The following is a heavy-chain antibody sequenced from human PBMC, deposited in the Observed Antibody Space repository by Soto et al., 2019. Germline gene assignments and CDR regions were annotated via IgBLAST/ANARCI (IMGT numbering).Heavy chain of an antibody. Sequence: PGGSLRLSCAASGFTFSSYWMSWVRQAPGKGLEWVANIKQDGSEKYYVDSVKGRFTISRDNAKNSLYLQMNSLRAEDTAVYYCARVASSPYYYDSSGYYEYRDDAFDIWGQGTMVTVSS. D-gene: IGHD3-22*01. CDR2: IKQDGSEK. J-gene: IGHJ3*02. CDR1: GFTFSSYW. V-gene: IGHV3-7*01. CDR3: ARVASSPYYYDSSGYYEYRDDAFDI.